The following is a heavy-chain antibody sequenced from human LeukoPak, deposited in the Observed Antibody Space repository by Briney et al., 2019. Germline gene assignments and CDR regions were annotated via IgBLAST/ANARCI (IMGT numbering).Heavy chain of an antibody. J-gene: IGHJ4*02. D-gene: IGHD6-19*01. CDR3: AKSRGIYDNSGWRTFNY. Sequence: GGSLRLSCAASGFTFNIYTMSWVRQAPGKGLEWVSIISDNGGSTYYADSVKGRFTISRDNSKNTLYLQMNSLRAEDTAIYYCAKSRGIYDNSGWRTFNYWGQGTLVTVSS. CDR2: ISDNGGST. V-gene: IGHV3-23*01. CDR1: GFTFNIYT.